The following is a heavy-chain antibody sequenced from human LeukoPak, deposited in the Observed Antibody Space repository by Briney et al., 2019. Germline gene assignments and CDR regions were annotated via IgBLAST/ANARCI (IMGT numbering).Heavy chain of an antibody. V-gene: IGHV3-74*01. D-gene: IGHD3-10*01. J-gene: IGHJ6*02. CDR2: INSDGSST. CDR3: AMVRGYYYHGLDV. CDR1: GFTFSSYW. Sequence: GGSLRLSCAASGFTFSSYWMHWVRQAPGKGLVWVSRINSDGSSTSYADSVKGRFTISRDNAMNTLYLQMNSLGAEDTAVYYCAMVRGYYYHGLDVWGQGTTVTVSS.